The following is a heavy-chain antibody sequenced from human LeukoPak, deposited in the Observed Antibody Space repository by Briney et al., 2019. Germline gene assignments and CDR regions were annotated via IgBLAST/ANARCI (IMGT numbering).Heavy chain of an antibody. V-gene: IGHV3-30-3*01. CDR3: ARLNLGYGYSLEATKHDY. Sequence: GGSLRLSCAASGFTFSTYPMHWVRQAPGKGLEWVAVISYDDGTNKYYADSVKGRFTISRDNSKNTLYLQMNSLRAEDTAVYYCARLNLGYGYSLEATKHDYWGQGTLVTVSP. CDR2: ISYDDGTNK. CDR1: GFTFSTYP. D-gene: IGHD5-18*01. J-gene: IGHJ4*02.